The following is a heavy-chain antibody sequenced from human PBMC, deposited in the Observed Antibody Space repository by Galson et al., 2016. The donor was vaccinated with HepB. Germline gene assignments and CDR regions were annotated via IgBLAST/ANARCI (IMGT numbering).Heavy chain of an antibody. V-gene: IGHV3-30-3*01. D-gene: IGHD6-13*01. CDR2: ASHDGTTR. CDR1: GFSFSSYA. CDR3: ARVGAGVQLGNGMDV. Sequence: SLRLSCAGSGFSFSSYAVHWVRQAPGKGLESVGIASHDGTTRYNADSVKGRFTISRDTSKNTLYLQMSSLRAEDTAVHYCARVGAGVQLGNGMDVWGQGTTVTVSS. J-gene: IGHJ6*02.